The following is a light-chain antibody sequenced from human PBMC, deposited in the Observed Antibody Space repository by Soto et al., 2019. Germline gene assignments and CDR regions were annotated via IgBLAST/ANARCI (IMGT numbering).Light chain of an antibody. CDR3: QQYGSSGT. J-gene: IGKJ1*01. CDR1: QSVSNNY. Sequence: EIVLTQSPGTLSLSPGERATLSCWASQSVSNNYLAWYQQKPGQAPRLLIYGASNRATGIPDRFSGSGSGTDFTLTISRLEPEDFAVYYCQQYGSSGTFGQGTNVDIK. V-gene: IGKV3-20*01. CDR2: GAS.